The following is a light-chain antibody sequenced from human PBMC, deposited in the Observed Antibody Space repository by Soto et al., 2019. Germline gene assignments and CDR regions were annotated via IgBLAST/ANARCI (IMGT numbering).Light chain of an antibody. V-gene: IGKV3-15*01. CDR2: GAS. CDR1: LSVSSY. CDR3: QQYSKWPLT. J-gene: IGKJ4*01. Sequence: EIVMTQSPATLSVSPGARVTLSCRASLSVSSYLAWYQQKPGQAPRLLIYGASTGATGIPARFSGSGSGTEFILTISSLQSEDFAVYYCQQYSKWPLTFGGGTKVEIK.